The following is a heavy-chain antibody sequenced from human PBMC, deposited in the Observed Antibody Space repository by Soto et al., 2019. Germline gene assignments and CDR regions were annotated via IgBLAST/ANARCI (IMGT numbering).Heavy chain of an antibody. Sequence: SSETLSLTCTVSAGSISSYYWSWIRQPPGKGLEWIGYIYYSGSTNYNPSLKSRVTISVDTSKNQFSLKLSSVTAADTAVYYCARSDGRYWGQGTLVTVSS. J-gene: IGHJ4*02. CDR2: IYYSGST. CDR1: AGSISSYY. CDR3: ARSDGRY. V-gene: IGHV4-59*01.